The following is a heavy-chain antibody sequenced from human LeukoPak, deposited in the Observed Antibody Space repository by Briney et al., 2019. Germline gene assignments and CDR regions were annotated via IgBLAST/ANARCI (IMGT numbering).Heavy chain of an antibody. CDR2: IYYSGST. CDR1: GGSFSGYY. J-gene: IGHJ4*02. D-gene: IGHD5-24*01. Sequence: IPSETLSLTCAVYGGSFSGYYWSWIRQPPGKGLEWIGTIYYSGSTYYNPSLKSRVTISVDTSKNQFSLKMSSVTAADTAVYYCARHARWLADRPDYWGQGTLVTVSS. CDR3: ARHARWLADRPDY. V-gene: IGHV4-34*01.